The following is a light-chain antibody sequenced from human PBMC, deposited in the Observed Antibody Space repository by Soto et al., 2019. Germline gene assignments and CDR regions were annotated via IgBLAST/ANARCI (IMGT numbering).Light chain of an antibody. Sequence: QSAVTQPPSASGTPGQRVTISCSGSSSNIGSNTVNWHQQLPGTAPKVLIYSNNERPSGVPDRFSGSKSGTSASLAISGLQSEDEADYYCAVWDDSLNGVVFGGGTKLTVL. J-gene: IGLJ2*01. CDR3: AVWDDSLNGVV. CDR1: SSNIGSNT. V-gene: IGLV1-44*01. CDR2: SNN.